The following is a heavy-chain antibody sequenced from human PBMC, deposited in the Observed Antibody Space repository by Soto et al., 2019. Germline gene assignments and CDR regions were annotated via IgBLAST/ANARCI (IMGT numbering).Heavy chain of an antibody. D-gene: IGHD3-9*01. J-gene: IGHJ3*02. CDR2: ISAYNGNT. Sequence: KAPRYRFTCRGRSWARHAHGKGLEWMGWISAYNGNTNYAQKLQGRVTMTTDTSTSTAYMELRSLRSDDTAVYYCARDAILRYFDWLLEGDAFDIWGQGTMVTVSS. CDR3: ARDAILRYFDWLLEGDAFDI. V-gene: IGHV1-18*01. CDR1: RYRFTCRG.